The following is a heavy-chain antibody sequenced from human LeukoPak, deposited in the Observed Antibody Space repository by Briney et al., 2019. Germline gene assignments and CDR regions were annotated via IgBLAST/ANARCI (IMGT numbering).Heavy chain of an antibody. V-gene: IGHV1-18*01. D-gene: IGHD3-10*01. CDR2: ISAYNGNT. CDR1: GYTFSSYG. Sequence: ASVKVSCKSSGYTFSSYGFTWVRQPPGQGLEWMGWISAYNGNTNYVQKLQGRVTMSTDTSTSTVYMELRSLRSDDTAVYYCATGGLTDSDDYCGQGTLVTVSS. CDR3: ATGGLTDSDDY. J-gene: IGHJ4*02.